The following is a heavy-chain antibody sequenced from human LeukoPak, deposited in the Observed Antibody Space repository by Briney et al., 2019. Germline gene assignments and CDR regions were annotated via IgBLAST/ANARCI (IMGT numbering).Heavy chain of an antibody. V-gene: IGHV4-39*07. Sequence: SETLSLTCTVSGGSISSSSYYWGWIRQPPGKGLEWIGSIYYSGSTYYNPSLKSRVTISVDTSKNQFSLKLSSVTAADTAVYYCARGPTTVVTPINWFDPWGQGTLVTVSS. CDR1: GGSISSSSYY. CDR3: ARGPTTVVTPINWFDP. D-gene: IGHD4-23*01. CDR2: IYYSGST. J-gene: IGHJ5*02.